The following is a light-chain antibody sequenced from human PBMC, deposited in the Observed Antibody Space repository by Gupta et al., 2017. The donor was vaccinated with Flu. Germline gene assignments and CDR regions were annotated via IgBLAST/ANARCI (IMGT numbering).Light chain of an antibody. CDR1: NSNIGNND. J-gene: IGLJ1*01. CDR2: ENN. V-gene: IGLV1-51*02. CDR3: GTWDTSLTACV. Sequence: KVTISCSGSNSNIGNNDVSWYQQLPGTAPKLLIYENNKRPSGIPDRFSGSKSGTSATLDITGLQTGDEADYYCGTWDTSLTACVFGAGTKVPVL.